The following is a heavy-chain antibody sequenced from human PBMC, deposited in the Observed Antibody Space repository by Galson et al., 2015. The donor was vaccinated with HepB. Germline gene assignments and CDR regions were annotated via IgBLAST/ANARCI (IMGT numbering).Heavy chain of an antibody. CDR2: ISGSGGST. CDR3: AKVGFAPMYYETAGSFDY. D-gene: IGHD3-22*01. Sequence: SLRLSCAASGFTFSSYAMSWVRQAPGKGLEWVSAISGSGGSTYYADSVKGRFTISRDNSKNTLYLQMDSLRAEDTAVYYCAKVGFAPMYYETAGSFDYWGQGTLVTVSS. CDR1: GFTFSSYA. V-gene: IGHV3-23*01. J-gene: IGHJ4*02.